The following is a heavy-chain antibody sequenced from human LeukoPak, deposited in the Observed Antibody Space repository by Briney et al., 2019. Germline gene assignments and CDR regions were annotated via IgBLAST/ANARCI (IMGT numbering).Heavy chain of an antibody. CDR3: ARGTTLDPDWFDP. D-gene: IGHD4-23*01. V-gene: IGHV3-21*01. J-gene: IGHJ5*02. CDR1: GFDFGGSW. Sequence: GGSLRLSCAASGFDFGGSWMTWVRQAPGKGLEWVSSISSSSSYIYYADSVKGRFTISRDNAKNSLYLQMNSLRAEDTAVYYCARGTTLDPDWFDPWGQGTLVTVSS. CDR2: ISSSSSYI.